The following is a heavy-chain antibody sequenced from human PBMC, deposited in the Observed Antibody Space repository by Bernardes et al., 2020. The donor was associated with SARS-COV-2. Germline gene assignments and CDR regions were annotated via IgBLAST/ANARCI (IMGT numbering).Heavy chain of an antibody. CDR1: GFTFSSYA. CDR3: AKDLLACSSTSCYAFDYYYYGMDV. D-gene: IGHD2-2*01. V-gene: IGHV3-23*01. CDR2: ISGSGGST. J-gene: IGHJ6*02. Sequence: GGSLRLFCAASGFTFSSYAMSWVRQAPGKGLEWVSAISGSGGSTYYADSVKGRFTISRDNSKNTLYLQMNSLRAEDTAVYYCAKDLLACSSTSCYAFDYYYYGMDVWGQGTTVTVSS.